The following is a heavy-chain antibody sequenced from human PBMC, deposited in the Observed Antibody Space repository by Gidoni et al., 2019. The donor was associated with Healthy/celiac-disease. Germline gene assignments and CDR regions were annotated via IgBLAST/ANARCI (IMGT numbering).Heavy chain of an antibody. Sequence: QITLKESGPTLVKPTQTLTLTCTFSGFSLSTSGVGVGWIRQPPGKALEWLALIYWDDDKRYSPSLKSRLTITKDTSKNQVVLTMTNMDPVDTATYYCAHSLLLWFGETGYYFDYWGQGTLVTVSS. D-gene: IGHD3-10*01. CDR1: GFSLSTSGVG. CDR2: IYWDDDK. CDR3: AHSLLLWFGETGYYFDY. V-gene: IGHV2-5*02. J-gene: IGHJ4*02.